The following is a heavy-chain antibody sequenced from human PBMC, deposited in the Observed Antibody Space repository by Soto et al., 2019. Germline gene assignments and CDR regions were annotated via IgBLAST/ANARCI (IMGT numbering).Heavy chain of an antibody. CDR1: GASINSGDYY. CDR2: IYYSGST. J-gene: IGHJ5*02. D-gene: IGHD2-15*01. V-gene: IGHV4-30-4*01. CDR3: AGFSEVAATEINWFDP. Sequence: PSETLSLTCTVSGASINSGDYYWSWIRQPPGKGLEWIGYIYYSGSTYYNPSLKSRVTISVDTSKNQFSLKLSSVTAADTAVYYCAGFSEVAATEINWFDPWGQGTLVTAPQ.